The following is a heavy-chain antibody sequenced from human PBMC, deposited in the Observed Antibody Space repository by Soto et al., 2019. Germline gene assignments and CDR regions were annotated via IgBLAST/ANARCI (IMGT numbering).Heavy chain of an antibody. CDR3: ARGRLVARTGIWLY. J-gene: IGHJ4*02. V-gene: IGHV4-34*01. Sequence: PSETLSLTCAVYGGSFSDYYWSWIRQSPGKGLEWIGEIDHSGRTNYNPSLKSRVTISVDTSKNQFSLTLSSVTAADTAVYYCARGRLVARTGIWLYWGQGTLVTVSS. CDR2: IDHSGRT. D-gene: IGHD2-15*01. CDR1: GGSFSDYY.